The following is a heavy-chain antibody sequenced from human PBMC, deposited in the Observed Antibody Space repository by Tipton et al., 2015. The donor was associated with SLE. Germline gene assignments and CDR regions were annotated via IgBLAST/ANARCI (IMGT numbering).Heavy chain of an antibody. V-gene: IGHV3-7*03. CDR1: GITFTSYW. D-gene: IGHD6-19*01. Sequence: SLRLSCAAYGITFTSYWMNWVRQAPGKGLEWVANIKPDGTETFYVDSVKGRFAISRDNSRNILSLQMNSLRPDDTAVYYCARETEDTGWIHSRDYIYYYYYVDVWGQGTTVTVSS. CDR3: ARETEDTGWIHSRDYIYYYYYVDV. CDR2: IKPDGTET. J-gene: IGHJ6*03.